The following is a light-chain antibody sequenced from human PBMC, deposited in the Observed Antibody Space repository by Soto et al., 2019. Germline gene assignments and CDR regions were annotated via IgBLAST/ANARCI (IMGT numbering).Light chain of an antibody. V-gene: IGKV1-9*01. CDR3: QQLNSYPRT. CDR1: QGITTD. J-gene: IGKJ1*01. Sequence: IQLTQSPSSLSASVGDTVTITCRASQGITTDLAWYKQKPGKAPVLLIYAASTVQSGVPSRFSGSGFGTDFTLTISSLQPEDFAAYHCQQLNSYPRTFGQGTKVDI. CDR2: AAS.